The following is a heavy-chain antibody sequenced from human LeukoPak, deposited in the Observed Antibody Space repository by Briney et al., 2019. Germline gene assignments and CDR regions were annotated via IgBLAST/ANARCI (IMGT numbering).Heavy chain of an antibody. CDR1: GFTFSNAW. CDR2: IKSKTDGGTT. D-gene: IGHD3-10*01. J-gene: IGHJ4*02. V-gene: IGHV3-15*01. Sequence: GGSLRLSRAASGFTFSNAWMSWVRQAPGKGLEWVGRIKSKTDGGTTDYAAPVKGRFTISRDDSKNTLYLQMNSLKTEDTAVYYCTTKLLWFGEPRDYWGQGTLVTVSS. CDR3: TTKLLWFGEPRDY.